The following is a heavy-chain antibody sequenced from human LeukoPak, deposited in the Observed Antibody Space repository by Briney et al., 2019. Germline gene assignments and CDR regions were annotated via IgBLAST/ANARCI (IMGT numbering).Heavy chain of an antibody. CDR2: IIPIFGTA. CDR1: GGTFSSYA. V-gene: IGHV1-69*13. J-gene: IGHJ3*02. Sequence: VASVKVSCKASGGTFSSYAIRWVRLAPGQELEWMGVIIPIFGTANYAQKFQGRVTITADESTSTAYMELSSLRSEDTAVYYCASEMAGDPVPHHAFDIWGQGTLVTVSS. CDR3: ASEMAGDPVPHHAFDI. D-gene: IGHD5-24*01.